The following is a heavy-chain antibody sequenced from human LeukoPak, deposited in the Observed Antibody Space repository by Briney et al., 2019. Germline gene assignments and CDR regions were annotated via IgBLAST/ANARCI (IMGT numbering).Heavy chain of an antibody. CDR2: IYTSGTT. D-gene: IGHD2-21*02. J-gene: IGHJ4*02. V-gene: IGHV4-61*02. CDR3: ARDAVGTRDY. Sequence: SQTLSLTCTVSGGSVRRGNYYWTWIRQPAGSGLEWIGRIYTSGTTDYNPSLRTRVTISVDASRNQFSLNLSSVTAADTAVYYCARDAVGTRDYWGQGTLVTVSS. CDR1: GGSVRRGNYY.